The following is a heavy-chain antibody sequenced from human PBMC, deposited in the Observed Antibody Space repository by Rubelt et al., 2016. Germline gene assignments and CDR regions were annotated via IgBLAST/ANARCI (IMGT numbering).Heavy chain of an antibody. CDR2: ISGSGGSK. D-gene: IGHD5-12*01. J-gene: IGHJ4*02. V-gene: IGHV3-23*04. Sequence: VQLVESGGGVVQPGRSLRLSCAASGFTFSSYAMSWVRQAPGKGLEWVSAISGSGGSKYYADSVKGRFTISRDNSKNPLYLQMNSLRAEDTAVYYCAKDGIGRLRLGGEFDYWGQGTLVTVSS. CDR1: GFTFSSYA. CDR3: AKDGIGRLRLGGEFDY.